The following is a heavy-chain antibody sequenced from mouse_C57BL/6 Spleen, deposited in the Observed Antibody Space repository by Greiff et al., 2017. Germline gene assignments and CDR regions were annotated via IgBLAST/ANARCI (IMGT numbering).Heavy chain of an antibody. CDR2: IDPEDGET. J-gene: IGHJ4*01. Sequence: EVQLQQSGAELVKPGASVKLSCTASGFNIKDYYMHWVKQRTEQGLEWIGRIDPEDGETKYAPKFKGKATITADTSSNTAYLQLSSLTSEDPAVYYCALYNYGSSPRAMDYWGQGTSVTVSS. D-gene: IGHD1-1*01. CDR3: ALYNYGSSPRAMDY. V-gene: IGHV14-2*01. CDR1: GFNIKDYY.